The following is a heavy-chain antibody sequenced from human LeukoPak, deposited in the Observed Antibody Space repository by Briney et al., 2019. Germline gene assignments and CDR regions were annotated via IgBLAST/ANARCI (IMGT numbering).Heavy chain of an antibody. Sequence: PSQTPSLTCTVSGGSISSGSYYWSWIRQPAGKGLEWIGRIYTSGSTNYNPSLKSRVTISVDTPKNQFSLKLSSVTAADTAVYYCARGYSGYDSWGSDYFDYWGQGTLVTVSS. CDR1: GGSISSGSYY. V-gene: IGHV4-61*02. CDR3: ARGYSGYDSWGSDYFDY. D-gene: IGHD5-12*01. J-gene: IGHJ4*02. CDR2: IYTSGST.